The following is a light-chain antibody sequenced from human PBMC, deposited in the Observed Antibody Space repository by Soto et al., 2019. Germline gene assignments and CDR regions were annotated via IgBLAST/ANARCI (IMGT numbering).Light chain of an antibody. CDR1: QDIGDY. Sequence: DIQMTQFPSSLSASVGDRVTLTCRASQDIGDYLAWYQQRPGKVPKILIYAASTLQSGVPSRFSGSGSGTDFTLTISSLQPEDFATYYCQQSYSTPITFGQGTRLEI. J-gene: IGKJ5*01. V-gene: IGKV1-27*01. CDR2: AAS. CDR3: QQSYSTPIT.